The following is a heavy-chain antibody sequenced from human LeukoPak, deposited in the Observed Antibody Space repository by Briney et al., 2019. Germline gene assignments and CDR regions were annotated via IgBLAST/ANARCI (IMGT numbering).Heavy chain of an antibody. CDR2: ISGSGSNT. CDR1: GFTFSNYA. Sequence: GGSLRLSCAASGFTFSNYAMSWVRQAPGKGLEWVSGISGSGSNTYHADSVRGRFTISRDNSKNTLYVQMNSLRAEDTAVYYCATEKGDSPDYWGQGTLVTVSS. V-gene: IGHV3-23*01. D-gene: IGHD3-16*01. J-gene: IGHJ4*02. CDR3: ATEKGDSPDY.